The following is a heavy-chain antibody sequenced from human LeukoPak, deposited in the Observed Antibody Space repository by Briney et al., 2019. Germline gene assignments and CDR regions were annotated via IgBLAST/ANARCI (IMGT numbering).Heavy chain of an antibody. D-gene: IGHD3-16*02. Sequence: GGSLRLSCAASGFTFSSYWMSWVRQAPGKGLEWVANIKQDGSEKYYVDSVKGRFTISRDNAKNSLYLQMNSLRAEDTAVYYCAKGGYDYVWGSYRDFDYWGQGTLVTVSS. CDR1: GFTFSSYW. CDR3: AKGGYDYVWGSYRDFDY. J-gene: IGHJ4*02. CDR2: IKQDGSEK. V-gene: IGHV3-7*03.